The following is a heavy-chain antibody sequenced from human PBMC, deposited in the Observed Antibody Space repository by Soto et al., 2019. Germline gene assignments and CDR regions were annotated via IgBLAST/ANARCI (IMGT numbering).Heavy chain of an antibody. Sequence: PSLTLSLTCAISGDSVSRNSAAWNWIRQSPSRGLEWLGRTYYRSKWYNDYAVSVKSRITIIPDTSKNQFSLQLNPVTPEDTAVYYCAREGLSWNYGAFDIWGQGTMVTVSS. D-gene: IGHD1-7*01. CDR3: AREGLSWNYGAFDI. CDR1: GDSVSRNSAA. CDR2: TYYRSKWYN. V-gene: IGHV6-1*01. J-gene: IGHJ3*02.